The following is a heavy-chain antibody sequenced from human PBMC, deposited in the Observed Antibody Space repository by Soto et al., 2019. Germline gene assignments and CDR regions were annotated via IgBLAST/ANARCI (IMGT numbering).Heavy chain of an antibody. V-gene: IGHV3-30*18. CDR2: ISYDGSNK. J-gene: IGHJ4*02. D-gene: IGHD3-10*01. Sequence: GGSLRLSCAASGFTFSSYGMHWVRQAPGKGLEWVAVISYDGSNKYYADSVKGRFTISRDNSKNTLYLQMNSLRADDTAGYYCAKDVSDGGYFDYWGQGTLVTVSS. CDR3: AKDVSDGGYFDY. CDR1: GFTFSSYG.